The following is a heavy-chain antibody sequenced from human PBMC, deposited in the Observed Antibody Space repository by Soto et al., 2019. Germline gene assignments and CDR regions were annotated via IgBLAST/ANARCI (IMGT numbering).Heavy chain of an antibody. Sequence: SETLSLSRTASGGSISSYYRSWIRQPPGKGLEWIGYIYYSGSTNYNPSLKSRVTISVDTSKNQFSVKLSSVTAADTAVYYCARNSDSTVTTAGAIDYWGQGTLVTVSS. D-gene: IGHD4-17*01. CDR1: GGSISSYY. V-gene: IGHV4-59*01. CDR2: IYYSGST. J-gene: IGHJ4*02. CDR3: ARNSDSTVTTAGAIDY.